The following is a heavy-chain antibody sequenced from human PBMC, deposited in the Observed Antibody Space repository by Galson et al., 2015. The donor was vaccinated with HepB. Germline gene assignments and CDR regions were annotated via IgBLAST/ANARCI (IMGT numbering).Heavy chain of an antibody. D-gene: IGHD2-2*01. J-gene: IGHJ5*02. CDR1: GYTFTDYY. CDR3: ARSHTGGSSSCDT. Sequence: SVKVSCKASGYTFTDYYIHWVRQAPGQGLEWMGWINPNSGSIIYAQKFQGRVTMTRDTSFNTAYLEMSSLRSDDTAVYYCARSHTGGSSSCDTWGQGTLLTVSS. V-gene: IGHV1-2*02. CDR2: INPNSGSI.